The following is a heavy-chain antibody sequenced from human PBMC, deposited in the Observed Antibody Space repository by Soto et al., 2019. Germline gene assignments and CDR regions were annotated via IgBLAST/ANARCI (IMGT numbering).Heavy chain of an antibody. Sequence: QVQLVQSGAEVKKPGSSVKVSCKASGGTFSSYTISWVRQAPGQGLEWMGRVIPILGIANYAQKFQGRVTITADKSRSTDYMELSSLRPEDTAVYYCALGAAVAINWYVGLWGRGTLVTVSS. CDR1: GGTFSSYT. CDR3: ALGAAVAINWYVGL. V-gene: IGHV1-69*02. CDR2: VIPILGIA. D-gene: IGHD6-19*01. J-gene: IGHJ2*01.